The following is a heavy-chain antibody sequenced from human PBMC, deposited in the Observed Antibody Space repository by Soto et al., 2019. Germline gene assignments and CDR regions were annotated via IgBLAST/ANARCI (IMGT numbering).Heavy chain of an antibody. Sequence: SETLSLTCTVSGGSISSYYWSWIRQPPGKGLEWIGYIYYSGSTNYNPSLKSRVTISVDTSKNQFSLKLSSVTAADTAVYYCARTNCSSTSCWIDYWGQGTLVTVSS. CDR1: GGSISSYY. CDR3: ARTNCSSTSCWIDY. CDR2: IYYSGST. J-gene: IGHJ4*02. D-gene: IGHD2-2*01. V-gene: IGHV4-59*08.